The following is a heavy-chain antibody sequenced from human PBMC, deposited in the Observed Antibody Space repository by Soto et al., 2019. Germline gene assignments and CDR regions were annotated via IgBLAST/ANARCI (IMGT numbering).Heavy chain of an antibody. D-gene: IGHD2-2*01. CDR2: ISGSGGST. J-gene: IGHJ4*02. CDR1: GFTFSSYA. Sequence: GGSLRLSCAASGFTFSSYAMSWVRQAPGKGLEWVSAISGSGGSTYYADSVKGRFTISRDNSKNTLYLQMNSLRAEDTAVYYCAKARSGYQLPPPWDYWGQGTLVTVSS. V-gene: IGHV3-23*01. CDR3: AKARSGYQLPPPWDY.